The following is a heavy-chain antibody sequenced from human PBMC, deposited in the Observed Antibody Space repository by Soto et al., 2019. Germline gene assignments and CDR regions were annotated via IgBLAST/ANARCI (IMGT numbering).Heavy chain of an antibody. CDR2: IYPGDSDT. D-gene: IGHD3-22*01. V-gene: IGHV5-51*01. CDR3: ARSVYYYDSSGSQYYYYGMDV. Sequence: RGESLKISCKGSGYSFTSYWIGWVRQMPGKGLEWMGIIYPGDSDTRYSPSFQGQVTISADKSISTAYLQWSSLKASDTAMYYCARSVYYYDSSGSQYYYYGMDVWGQGTTVTVSS. J-gene: IGHJ6*02. CDR1: GYSFTSYW.